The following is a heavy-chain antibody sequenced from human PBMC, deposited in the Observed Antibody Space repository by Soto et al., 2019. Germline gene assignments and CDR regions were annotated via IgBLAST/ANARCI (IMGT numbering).Heavy chain of an antibody. J-gene: IGHJ4*02. Sequence: GASVKVSCKASGGTFSSYAISWVRQAPGQGLERMGGIIPIFGTANYAQKFQGRVTITADESTSTAYMELSSLRSEDTAVYYCAREPRINSGYDCLDYWGQGTLVTVSS. CDR3: AREPRINSGYDCLDY. CDR2: IIPIFGTA. CDR1: GGTFSSYA. V-gene: IGHV1-69*13. D-gene: IGHD5-12*01.